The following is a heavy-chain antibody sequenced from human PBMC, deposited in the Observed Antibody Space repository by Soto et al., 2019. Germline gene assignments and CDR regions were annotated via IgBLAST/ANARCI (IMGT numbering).Heavy chain of an antibody. CDR1: GGSISSGGYY. J-gene: IGHJ4*02. D-gene: IGHD1-26*01. Sequence: QVQLQESGPGLVKPSQTLSLTCTVSGGSISSGGYYWSWIRQHPGKGLEWIGYIYYSGSTYYNPSLESRVTISVDTSKNQFSLKLSSVTAADTAVYYCARAGTIVGAADFDYWGQGTLVTVSS. V-gene: IGHV4-31*03. CDR3: ARAGTIVGAADFDY. CDR2: IYYSGST.